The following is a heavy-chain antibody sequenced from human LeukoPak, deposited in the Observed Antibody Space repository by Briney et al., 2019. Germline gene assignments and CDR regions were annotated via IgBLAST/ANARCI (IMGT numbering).Heavy chain of an antibody. CDR2: INTNTGNP. V-gene: IGHV7-4-1*02. D-gene: IGHD5-24*01. Sequence: GASVKVSCTASRYTFTSYAMNWVRQAPGQGLEWMGWINTNTGNPTYAQGFTGRFVFSLDTSVSTAYLQISSLKAEDTAVYYCARVELLEDGYSGFDYWGQGTLVTVSS. J-gene: IGHJ4*02. CDR1: RYTFTSYA. CDR3: ARVELLEDGYSGFDY.